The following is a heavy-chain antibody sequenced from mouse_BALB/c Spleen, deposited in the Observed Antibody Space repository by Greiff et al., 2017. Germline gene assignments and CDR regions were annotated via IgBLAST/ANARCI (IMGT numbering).Heavy chain of an antibody. CDR2: INPGSGGT. D-gene: IGHD2-1*01. CDR3: ARRIYYDAMDY. J-gene: IGHJ4*01. V-gene: IGHV1-54*01. Sequence: VQLQQSGAELVRPGTSVKVSCKASGYAFTNYLIEWVKQRPGQGLEWIGVINPGSGGTNYNEKFKGKATLTADKSSSTAYMQLSSLTSDDSAVYFCARRIYYDAMDYWGQGTSVTVSS. CDR1: GYAFTNYL.